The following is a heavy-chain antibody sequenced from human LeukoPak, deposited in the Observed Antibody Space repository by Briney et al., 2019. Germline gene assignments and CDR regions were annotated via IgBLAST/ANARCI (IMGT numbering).Heavy chain of an antibody. V-gene: IGHV4-59*01. CDR1: GGSFSGYY. CDR2: IYYSGGT. CDR3: ARKGYYDSSGPFDY. J-gene: IGHJ4*02. D-gene: IGHD3-22*01. Sequence: SETLSLTCAVYGGSFSGYYWSWIRQPPGKGLEWIGYIYYSGGTNYNPSLKSRVTISVDTSKNQFSLKLSSVTAADTAVYYCARKGYYDSSGPFDYWGQGTLVTVSS.